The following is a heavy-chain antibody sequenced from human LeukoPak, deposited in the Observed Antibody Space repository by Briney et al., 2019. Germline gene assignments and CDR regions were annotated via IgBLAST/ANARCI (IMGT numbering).Heavy chain of an antibody. D-gene: IGHD6-6*01. CDR1: GSSFTSYW. CDR3: ARHSSSSQGAFDI. Sequence: GASLKISCKGSGSSFTSYWIGWVRQMPGKGLGWMGIIYPGDSDTRYSPSFQGQVTISADKSISTAYPQWSSLKASDTAMYYCARHSSSSQGAFDIWGQGTMVTVSS. CDR2: IYPGDSDT. J-gene: IGHJ3*02. V-gene: IGHV5-51*01.